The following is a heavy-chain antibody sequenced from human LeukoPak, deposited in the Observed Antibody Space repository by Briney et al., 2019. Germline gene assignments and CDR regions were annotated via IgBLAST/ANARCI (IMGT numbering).Heavy chain of an antibody. V-gene: IGHV4-59*01. D-gene: IGHD1-26*01. CDR2: IYYSGST. J-gene: IGHJ4*02. CDR1: GGSISSYY. Sequence: SETLSLTCTVSGGSISSYYWSWIRQPPGKGLEWIGYIYYSGSTNYNPSLKSRVTISVDTSKNQFSLKLSSVTAADTAVYYCARLALQEVGATQTYYLDYWGQGTLVTVSS. CDR3: ARLALQEVGATQTYYLDY.